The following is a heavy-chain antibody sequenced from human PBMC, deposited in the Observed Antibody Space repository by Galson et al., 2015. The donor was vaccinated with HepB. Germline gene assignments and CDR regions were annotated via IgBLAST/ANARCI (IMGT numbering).Heavy chain of an antibody. D-gene: IGHD3-22*01. CDR1: GFTFSDYY. J-gene: IGHJ4*02. V-gene: IGHV3-11*01. CDR3: ASDPWDGHSSGLDY. Sequence: SLRLSCAASGFTFSDYYMSWIRQAPGKGLEWVSYISISGSGGTFYAGSVKGRFTISRDDSKNTLYLQMNSLRDEDTAVYYCASDPWDGHSSGLDYWGQGTLVTVSS. CDR2: ISISGSGGT.